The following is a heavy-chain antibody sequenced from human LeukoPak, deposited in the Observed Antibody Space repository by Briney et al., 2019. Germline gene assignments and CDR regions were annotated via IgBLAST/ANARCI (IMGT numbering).Heavy chain of an antibody. CDR1: GYSFTSYW. CDR3: ARQYSSGWPDY. Sequence: GESLKISCKGSGYSFTSYWIGWVRQMPGKGLEGMGILYPGDSDTRYSPSFQGQVPISADKSISTAYLQWSSLKASDTAMYYCARQYSSGWPDYWGQGTLVTVSS. V-gene: IGHV5-51*01. J-gene: IGHJ4*02. CDR2: LYPGDSDT. D-gene: IGHD6-19*01.